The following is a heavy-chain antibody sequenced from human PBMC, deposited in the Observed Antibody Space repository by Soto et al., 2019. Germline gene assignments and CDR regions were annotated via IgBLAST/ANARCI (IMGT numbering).Heavy chain of an antibody. CDR2: IYYSGST. CDR1: GGSVSSGSYY. J-gene: IGHJ5*02. Sequence: PSETLSLTCTVSGGSVSSGSYYWSWIRQPPGKGLEWIGYIYYSGSTNYNPSLKSRVTISVDTSKNQFSLKLSSVTAADTAVYYCARASTYYDFWSGTWYNWFDPWGQGTLVTVSS. D-gene: IGHD3-3*01. V-gene: IGHV4-61*01. CDR3: ARASTYYDFWSGTWYNWFDP.